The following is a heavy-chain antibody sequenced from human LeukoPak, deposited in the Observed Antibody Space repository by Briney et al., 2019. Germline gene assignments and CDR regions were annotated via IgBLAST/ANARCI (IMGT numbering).Heavy chain of an antibody. J-gene: IGHJ3*02. V-gene: IGHV4-34*01. Sequence: PSETLSLTCAVYGGSFSGYYWSWIRQPPGKGLEWIGEINHSGSTNYNPSLKSRVTISVDTSKNQFSLKLSSVTAADTAVYYCARDLTSIDDAFDIWGQGTMVTVSS. D-gene: IGHD1-14*01. CDR3: ARDLTSIDDAFDI. CDR1: GGSFSGYY. CDR2: INHSGST.